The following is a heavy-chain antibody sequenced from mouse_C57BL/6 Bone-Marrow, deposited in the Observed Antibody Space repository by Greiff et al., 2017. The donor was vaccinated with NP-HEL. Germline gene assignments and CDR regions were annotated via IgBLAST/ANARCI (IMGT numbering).Heavy chain of an antibody. CDR1: GFTFSSYG. CDR2: ISSGGSYT. CDR3: ARPGNPWFAY. Sequence: EVQGVESGGDLVKPGGSLKLSCAASGFTFSSYGMSWVRQTPDKRLEWVATISSGGSYTYYPDSVKGRFTISRENAKNTLYLQMSSLKSEDTAMYYCARPGNPWFAYWGQGTLVTVSA. J-gene: IGHJ3*01. V-gene: IGHV5-6*01.